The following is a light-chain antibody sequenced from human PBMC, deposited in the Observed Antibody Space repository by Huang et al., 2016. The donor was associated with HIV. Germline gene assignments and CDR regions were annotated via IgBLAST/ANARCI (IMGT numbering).Light chain of an antibody. V-gene: IGKV1-27*01. CDR1: RDISTF. CDR3: QKYDSAPRT. J-gene: IGKJ1*01. Sequence: MTQSPPSLSASIGDRVTLTCRASRDISTFLAWYQQKPGKPPRRLIYASSILHAGVPSRFSGCGSGTNFTLTVSSLQPEDVANYYCQKYDSAPRTFGQGTKLEL. CDR2: ASS.